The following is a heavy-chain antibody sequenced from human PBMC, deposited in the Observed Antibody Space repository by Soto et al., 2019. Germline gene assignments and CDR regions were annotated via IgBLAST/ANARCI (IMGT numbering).Heavy chain of an antibody. CDR1: GFTFDDYA. Sequence: GGSLRLSCAASGFTFDDYAMHWVRQAPGKGLEWVSGISWNSGSIGYADSVKGRFTISRDNAKNSLYLQMNSLRAEDTALYYCAKDNGPKFGAFGIWGQGTMVTVSS. V-gene: IGHV3-9*01. CDR2: ISWNSGSI. J-gene: IGHJ3*02. D-gene: IGHD3-10*01. CDR3: AKDNGPKFGAFGI.